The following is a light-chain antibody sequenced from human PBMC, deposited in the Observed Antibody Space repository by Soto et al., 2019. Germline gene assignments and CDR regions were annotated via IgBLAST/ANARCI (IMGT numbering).Light chain of an antibody. J-gene: IGKJ1*01. V-gene: IGKV1-5*01. CDR2: DAS. CDR3: QQYETFSGT. CDR1: QSVSGW. Sequence: DIRIAQSPSTLSSSVRDTFTVTCRASQSVSGWLAWYQQKPGEAPKLLIYDASALPRGVPSRFSGSGSGTKFTLTIASLQPDDFATYYCQQYETFSGTFGPGTKVDIK.